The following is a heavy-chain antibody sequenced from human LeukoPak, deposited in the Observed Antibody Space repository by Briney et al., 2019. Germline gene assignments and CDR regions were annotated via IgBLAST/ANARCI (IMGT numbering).Heavy chain of an antibody. CDR1: GFTFSSYR. CDR2: ISSSSSYI. Sequence: SGGSLRLSCAASGFTFSSYRMNWVRQAPGKGLEWVSSISSSSSYIYYADSVKGRFTISRDNAKNSLYLQMNSLRAEDTAVYYCARDGNFYFDLWGRGTLVTVSS. D-gene: IGHD1-7*01. CDR3: ARDGNFYFDL. J-gene: IGHJ2*01. V-gene: IGHV3-21*01.